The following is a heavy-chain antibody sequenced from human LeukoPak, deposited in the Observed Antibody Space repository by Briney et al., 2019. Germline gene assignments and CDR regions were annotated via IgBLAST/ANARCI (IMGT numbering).Heavy chain of an antibody. D-gene: IGHD3-22*01. CDR2: ISSSSSTI. J-gene: IGHJ4*02. V-gene: IGHV3-48*01. Sequence: GGSLRLSCAASGFTFSSHSMNWVRPAPGKGLEWVSYISSSSSTIYYVDSVKGRFTISRDNAKNSLYLQMNSLRAEDTAVYYCARGAYYYEDWGQGTLVTVSS. CDR3: ARGAYYYED. CDR1: GFTFSSHS.